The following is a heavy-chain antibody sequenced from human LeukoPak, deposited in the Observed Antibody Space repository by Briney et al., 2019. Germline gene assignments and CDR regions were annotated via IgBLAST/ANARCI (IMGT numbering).Heavy chain of an antibody. CDR1: GYTFISYG. J-gene: IGHJ6*03. Sequence: ASVKVSCKASGYTFISYGITWVRQAPGQGLEWRGWISTYNGNTNYAQKLQGRVTMTTDTSTSTAYMELRSLRSDDTAVYYCARVGNPVFYYYMDVWGKGATVTVSS. CDR3: ARVGNPVFYYYMDV. CDR2: ISTYNGNT. V-gene: IGHV1-18*01. D-gene: IGHD1-14*01.